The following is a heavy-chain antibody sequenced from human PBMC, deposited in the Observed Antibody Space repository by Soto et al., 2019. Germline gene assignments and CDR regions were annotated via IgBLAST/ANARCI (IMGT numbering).Heavy chain of an antibody. CDR1: GFTFGDYA. V-gene: IGHV3-49*03. J-gene: IGHJ6*03. CDR3: TRDIVVVPAAFYYYYYMDV. Sequence: GGSLRLSCTASGFTFGDYAMSWFRQAPGKGLEWVGFIRSKAYGGTTEYAASVKGRFTISRDDSKSIAYLQMDSLKTEDTAVYYCTRDIVVVPAAFYYYYYMDVWGKGTTVTVSS. D-gene: IGHD2-2*01. CDR2: IRSKAYGGTT.